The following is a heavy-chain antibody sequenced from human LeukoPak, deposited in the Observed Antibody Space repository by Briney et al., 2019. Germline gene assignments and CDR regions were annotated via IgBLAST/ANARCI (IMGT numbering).Heavy chain of an antibody. J-gene: IGHJ4*02. D-gene: IGHD2-2*01. CDR1: GFTFSDHY. CDR3: ARDQRYCSSSSCPWEPFDY. V-gene: IGHV3-72*01. Sequence: GGSLRLSCAVSGFTFSDHYMDWLRQAPGKGLEWVGRTRNKAYSYTTEYAASVKGRFTISRDDSKNSLYLQMYSLRAEDTAVYYCARDQRYCSSSSCPWEPFDYWGQGTLVTVSS. CDR2: TRNKAYSYTT.